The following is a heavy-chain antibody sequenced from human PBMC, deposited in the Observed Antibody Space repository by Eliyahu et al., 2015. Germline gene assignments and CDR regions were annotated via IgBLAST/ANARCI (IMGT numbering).Heavy chain of an antibody. CDR1: GFSFSNYW. CDR2: ITPGGSST. D-gene: IGHD1-1*01. V-gene: IGHV3-74*01. Sequence: EVQLVESGGGLVQPGGSLRLSCAASGFSFSNYWMHWVRQAPGKGLVWVSRITPGGSSTTYADSVKGRFTISRDNAKNTLYLQMNSLRAEDTAVYYCARGPNGYYGTDVWGKGTTVTVSS. CDR3: ARGPNGYYGTDV. J-gene: IGHJ6*04.